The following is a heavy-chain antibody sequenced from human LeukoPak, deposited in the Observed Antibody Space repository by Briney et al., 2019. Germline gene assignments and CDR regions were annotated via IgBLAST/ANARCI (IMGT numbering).Heavy chain of an antibody. Sequence: ASVKVSCTTSGYTFTDYFLHWVRQAPGQGLEWMGWINPDNGGTNYAQIFQGRVTMTRDTSITTAYMELTSLTSNDTAMYYCARDSGGTNDAFDIWGQGTMVIVSS. CDR2: INPDNGGT. CDR3: ARDSGGTNDAFDI. CDR1: GYTFTDYF. J-gene: IGHJ3*02. D-gene: IGHD2-15*01. V-gene: IGHV1-2*02.